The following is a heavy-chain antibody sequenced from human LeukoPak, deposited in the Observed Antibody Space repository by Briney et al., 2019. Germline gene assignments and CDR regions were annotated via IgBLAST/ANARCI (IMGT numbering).Heavy chain of an antibody. CDR3: ARDMGYYDILYYFDY. CDR2: ISSSGSTI. V-gene: IGHV3-11*04. CDR1: GFTFSDYY. Sequence: PGGSLRLSCAASGFTFSDYYMSWIRQAPGKGLEWVSYISSSGSTIYYADSVKGRFTISRDNAKNSLYLQMNSLRAEDTAVYYCARDMGYYDILYYFDYWGQGTLVTVSS. D-gene: IGHD3-9*01. J-gene: IGHJ4*02.